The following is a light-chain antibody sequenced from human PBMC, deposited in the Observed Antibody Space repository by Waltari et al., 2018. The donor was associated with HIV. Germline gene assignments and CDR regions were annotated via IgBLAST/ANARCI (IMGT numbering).Light chain of an antibody. CDR1: SAYLGASKP. Sequence: QSALTQPASVSGFPAQSITIPCTGPSAYLGASKPVSWHQQHPGAPPKLLIFEVKNRPAGVSGRFSASKSGNTASLTITALQSDDEADYYCCSYTRRVSVTFGGGTRVTVL. CDR3: CSYTRRVSVT. CDR2: EVK. V-gene: IGLV2-14*01. J-gene: IGLJ2*01.